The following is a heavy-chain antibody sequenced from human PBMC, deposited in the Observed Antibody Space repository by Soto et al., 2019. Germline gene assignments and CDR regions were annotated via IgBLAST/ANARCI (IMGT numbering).Heavy chain of an antibody. CDR3: ARSGFPAAMTGNGVDYYYYMDV. CDR2: IIPILGIA. D-gene: IGHD2-2*01. Sequence: ASVKVSCKASGGTFSSYTISWVRQAPGQGLEWMGRIIPILGIANYAQKFQGRVTITADKSTSTAYMELSSLRSEDTAVYYCARSGFPAAMTGNGVDYYYYMDVWGKGTTVTVSS. CDR1: GGTFSSYT. V-gene: IGHV1-69*02. J-gene: IGHJ6*03.